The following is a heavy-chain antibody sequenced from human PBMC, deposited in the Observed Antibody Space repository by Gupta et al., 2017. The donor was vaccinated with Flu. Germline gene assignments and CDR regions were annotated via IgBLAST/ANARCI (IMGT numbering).Heavy chain of an antibody. CDR3: ARGRFGVVPFDC. Sequence: SRQAPGKGLEWVSHISSSGSTIYYADSVKGRFTISRDNAKNSLYLQMNSLRAEDTAVYYCARGRFGVVPFDCWGQGTLVTVSS. J-gene: IGHJ4*02. D-gene: IGHD3-3*01. CDR2: ISSSGSTI. V-gene: IGHV3-11*01.